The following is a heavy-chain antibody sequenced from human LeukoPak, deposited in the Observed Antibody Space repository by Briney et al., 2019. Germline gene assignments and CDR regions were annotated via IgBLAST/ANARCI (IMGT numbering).Heavy chain of an antibody. CDR1: GGSISSYY. Sequence: TETLSLTCTVSGGSISSYYWSWIRQPPGKGLEWIGYIYYSGSTNYNPSLKSRVTISVDTSKNQFSLKLSSVTAADTAVYYCAIAPYGDYAFDYWGQGTLVTVSS. CDR2: IYYSGST. D-gene: IGHD4-17*01. J-gene: IGHJ4*02. CDR3: AIAPYGDYAFDY. V-gene: IGHV4-59*01.